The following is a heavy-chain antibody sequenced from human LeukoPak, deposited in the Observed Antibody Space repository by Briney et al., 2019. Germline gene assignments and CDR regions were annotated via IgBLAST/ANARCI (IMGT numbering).Heavy chain of an antibody. J-gene: IGHJ4*02. Sequence: PGGSLRLSCAASGFTFSSYGMHWVRQAPGKGLEWVAVIWYDGSNKYYADSVKGRFTISRDNSKNTLYLQMHSLRAEDTAVYYCAKDPVPYDSSGYYYGRSTYFDYWGQGTLVTVSS. CDR2: IWYDGSNK. D-gene: IGHD3-22*01. V-gene: IGHV3-33*06. CDR1: GFTFSSYG. CDR3: AKDPVPYDSSGYYYGRSTYFDY.